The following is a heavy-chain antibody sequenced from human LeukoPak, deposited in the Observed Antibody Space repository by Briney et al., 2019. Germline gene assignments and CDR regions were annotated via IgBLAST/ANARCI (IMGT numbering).Heavy chain of an antibody. Sequence: PGGSLRLSCAASGFTFSSYGMHWVRQAPGKGLEWVAVIWYDGSNKYYADSVKGRFTISRDNAKNSLYLQVNSLRDEDTAVYYCARARDSSGSYPYYFDYWGQGTLVTVSS. CDR3: ARARDSSGSYPYYFDY. J-gene: IGHJ4*02. CDR2: IWYDGSNK. CDR1: GFTFSSYG. V-gene: IGHV3-33*01. D-gene: IGHD3-22*01.